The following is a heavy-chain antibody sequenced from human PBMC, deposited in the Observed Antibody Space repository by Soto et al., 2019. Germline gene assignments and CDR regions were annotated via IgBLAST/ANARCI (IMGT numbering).Heavy chain of an antibody. V-gene: IGHV3-30*18. CDR3: AKDVQFSGSYYRYYYYGMDV. Sequence: PGGSLRLSCAASGFTFSSYGMHWVRQAPGKGLEWVAVISYDGSNKYYADSVKGRFTISRDNSKNTLYLQMNSLRAEDTAVYYCAKDVQFSGSYYRYYYYGMDVWGQGTTVTVSS. D-gene: IGHD3-10*01. CDR2: ISYDGSNK. J-gene: IGHJ6*02. CDR1: GFTFSSYG.